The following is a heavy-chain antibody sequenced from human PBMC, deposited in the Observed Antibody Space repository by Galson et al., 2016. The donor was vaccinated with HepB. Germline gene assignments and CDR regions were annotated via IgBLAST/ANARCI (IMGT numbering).Heavy chain of an antibody. J-gene: IGHJ4*02. CDR2: IYYSGTT. CDR1: GGSISSSSYY. CDR3: ARRSARARFDY. V-gene: IGHV4-39*01. Sequence: SLTCTVSGGSISSSSYYWGWIRQPPGQGLEWIGTIYYSGTTYYNPSLRSRVTISVDTSKNQFSLKLSSVTAADTAVYFCARRSARARFDYWGQGTLVTVSS. D-gene: IGHD3-10*01.